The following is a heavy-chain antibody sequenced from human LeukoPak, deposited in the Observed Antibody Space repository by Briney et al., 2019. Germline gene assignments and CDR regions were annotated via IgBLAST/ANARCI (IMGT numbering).Heavy chain of an antibody. J-gene: IGHJ4*02. CDR3: AREGYDSSGYYY. V-gene: IGHV3-48*03. CDR1: GFTFSSYA. Sequence: GGSLRLSCAATGFTFSSYAMTWVRQAPGKGLEWVSYISSSGSTIYYADSVKGRFTISRDNAKNSLYLQMNSLRAEDTAVYYCAREGYDSSGYYYWGQGTLVTVSS. CDR2: ISSSGSTI. D-gene: IGHD3-22*01.